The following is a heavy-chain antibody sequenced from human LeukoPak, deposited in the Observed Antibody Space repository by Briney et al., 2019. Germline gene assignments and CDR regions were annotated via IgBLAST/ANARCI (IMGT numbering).Heavy chain of an antibody. Sequence: SETLSLTCVVSGVSMNNNYWAWIRQSPGGKLEWIGYMSFSGSATYNPSLNSRVSISVDSSKNQFSLDLTSLTAADTAVYYCARGDDLLTGSYDWFNPWGQGTLVIVSS. CDR2: MSFSGSA. D-gene: IGHD3-9*01. CDR1: GVSMNNNY. J-gene: IGHJ5*02. CDR3: ARGDDLLTGSYDWFNP. V-gene: IGHV4-4*09.